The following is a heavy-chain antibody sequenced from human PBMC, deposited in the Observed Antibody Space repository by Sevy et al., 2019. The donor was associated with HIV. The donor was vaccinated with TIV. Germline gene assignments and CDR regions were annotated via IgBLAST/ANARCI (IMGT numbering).Heavy chain of an antibody. CDR2: ISWNSGSI. CDR1: GFTFDDYA. Sequence: GGSLRLSCAASGFTFDDYAMHWVRQAPGKGLKWVSGISWNSGSIGYADSVKGRFTISRDNAKNSLYLQMNSLRAEDTALYYCAKDSYYDILTGYQFDYWGQRTLVTVSS. CDR3: AKDSYYDILTGYQFDY. V-gene: IGHV3-9*01. J-gene: IGHJ4*02. D-gene: IGHD3-9*01.